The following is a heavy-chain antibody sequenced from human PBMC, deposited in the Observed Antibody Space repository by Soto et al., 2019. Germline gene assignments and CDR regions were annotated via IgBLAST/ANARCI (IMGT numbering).Heavy chain of an antibody. J-gene: IGHJ4*02. V-gene: IGHV3-30-3*01. CDR2: ISYDGSNK. CDR1: GFTFSSYA. D-gene: IGHD6-19*01. CDR3: ARWGIAVAGVDY. Sequence: QVQLVESGGGVVQPGRSLRLSCAASGFTFSSYAMHWVRQAPGKGLEWEAVISYDGSNKYYADSVKGRFTISRDNSKNTLYLQMNSLRAEDTAVYYCARWGIAVAGVDYWGQGTLVTVSS.